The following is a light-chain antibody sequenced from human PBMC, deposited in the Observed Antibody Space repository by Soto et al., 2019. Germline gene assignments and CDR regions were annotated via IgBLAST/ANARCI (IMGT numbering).Light chain of an antibody. Sequence: MTQSPLSLPVTPGEPASISCRSSQSLLHSNGYNYLNWYQQKPGKAPKLLIYDASNLETGVPSRFSGSGSGTDFTFTISSLQPEDIATYYCQQYDNLPTFGQGTRLEIK. CDR2: DAS. CDR1: QSLLHSNGYNY. V-gene: IGKV1-33*01. CDR3: QQYDNLPT. J-gene: IGKJ5*01.